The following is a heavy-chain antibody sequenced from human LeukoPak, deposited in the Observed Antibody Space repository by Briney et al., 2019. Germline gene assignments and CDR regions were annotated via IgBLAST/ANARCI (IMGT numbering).Heavy chain of an antibody. D-gene: IGHD3-22*01. J-gene: IGHJ3*02. CDR1: GGSMSSYY. Sequence: PSETLSLTCIVSGGSMSSYYWSWIRQPAGKGLEWIGRMYTDGSTNYNPFLNSRVTMSVDTSKKHFSLRLNSVTAADTAVYYCARHVILLDSSGYEAGAFDIWGQGTMVTVSS. CDR3: ARHVILLDSSGYEAGAFDI. CDR2: MYTDGST. V-gene: IGHV4-4*07.